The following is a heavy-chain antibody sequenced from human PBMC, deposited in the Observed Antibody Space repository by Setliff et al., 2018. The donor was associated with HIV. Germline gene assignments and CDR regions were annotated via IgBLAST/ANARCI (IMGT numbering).Heavy chain of an antibody. D-gene: IGHD3-10*01. CDR3: AGTSGKVIPYYFDY. V-gene: IGHV1-45*02. CDR1: GYTFTYRY. Sequence: SVKVSCKASGYTFTYRYLHWVRQAPGQALEWMGWITPFNGNTNYAQKFQDRVTITRDRSMSTAYMELSSLRSEDTAVYYCAGTSGKVIPYYFDYWGLGTLVTVSS. CDR2: ITPFNGNT. J-gene: IGHJ4*02.